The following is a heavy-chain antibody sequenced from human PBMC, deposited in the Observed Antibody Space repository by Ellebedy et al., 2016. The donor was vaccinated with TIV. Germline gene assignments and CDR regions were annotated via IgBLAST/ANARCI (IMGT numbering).Heavy chain of an antibody. D-gene: IGHD3-10*01. CDR3: ARNYGSGSYQDY. CDR1: GFTFSSYA. V-gene: IGHV3-30-3*01. CDR2: ISYDGSNK. J-gene: IGHJ4*02. Sequence: GESLKISCAASGFTFSSYAMHWVRQAPGKGLEWVAVISYDGSNKYYADSVKGRFTISRDNSKNTLYLQMNSLRAEDTAVYYCARNYGSGSYQDYWGQGTLVTVSS.